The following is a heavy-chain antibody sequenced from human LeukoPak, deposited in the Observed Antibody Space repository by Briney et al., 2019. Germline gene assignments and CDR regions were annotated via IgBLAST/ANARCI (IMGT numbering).Heavy chain of an antibody. D-gene: IGHD6-13*01. CDR2: ISGSGGST. CDR1: GFTFSSYA. Sequence: QSGGSLRLSCAASGFTFSSYAMSWVRQAPGKGLEWVSAISGSGGSTYYADSVKGRFTISRGNSKNTLYLQMNSLRAEDTAVYYCAKDREGSDSSSWYYFDYWGQGTLVTVSS. V-gene: IGHV3-23*01. J-gene: IGHJ4*02. CDR3: AKDREGSDSSSWYYFDY.